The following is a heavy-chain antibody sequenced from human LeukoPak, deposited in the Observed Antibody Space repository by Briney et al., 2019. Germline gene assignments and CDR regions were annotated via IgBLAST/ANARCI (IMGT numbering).Heavy chain of an antibody. D-gene: IGHD1-1*01. CDR3: AREQNDYFDY. J-gene: IGHJ4*02. Sequence: GGSLRLSCAASGFTFSDYYMSWIRQTPGKGLEWVSYISGSSRYINYADSVKGRVTISRDNARNSLFLQMNSLRAEDTAVYYCAREQNDYFDYWGQGTLVTVSS. CDR2: ISGSSRYI. CDR1: GFTFSDYY. V-gene: IGHV3-11*05.